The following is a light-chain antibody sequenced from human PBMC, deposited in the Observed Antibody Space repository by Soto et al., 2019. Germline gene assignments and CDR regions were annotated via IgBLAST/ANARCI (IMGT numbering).Light chain of an antibody. CDR2: GTS. J-gene: IGKJ1*01. Sequence: EIVMTQSPVTLSVSPGEGATLSCRASQSVSSKLTWYQQKPGQAPRLLIYGTSTRATGIPARFSGSGSGTEFTLTISSLQSEDFAVYYCQQYNNWPWTFGQGTKVEIK. CDR3: QQYNNWPWT. V-gene: IGKV3-15*01. CDR1: QSVSSK.